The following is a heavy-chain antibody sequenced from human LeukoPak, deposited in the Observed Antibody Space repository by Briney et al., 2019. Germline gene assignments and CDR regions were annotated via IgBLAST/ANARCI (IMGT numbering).Heavy chain of an antibody. J-gene: IGHJ4*02. V-gene: IGHV4-59*01. Sequence: SETLSLTCTVSGGSISSYYWSWIRQPPGKGLEWIGYIYYSGSTNYNPSLKSRVTISVDTSKNQFSLKLSSVTAADTAVYYCASQDAAGYYFGYWGQGILVTVPS. CDR1: GGSISSYY. CDR3: ASQDAAGYYFGY. D-gene: IGHD6-25*01. CDR2: IYYSGST.